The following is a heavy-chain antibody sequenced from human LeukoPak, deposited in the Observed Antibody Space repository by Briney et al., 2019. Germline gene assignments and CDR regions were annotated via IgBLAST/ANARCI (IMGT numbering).Heavy chain of an antibody. Sequence: GGSLRLSCAASGFTFRSYWMSWVRQAPGMGLEWVANIKDDGSEKYYVDSVKGRFTISKDNVDNTLHLQMNSLRVEDTAVYYCIREVQVRASASLGLWGQGTLVTVSS. V-gene: IGHV3-7*01. J-gene: IGHJ4*01. CDR1: GFTFRSYW. CDR2: IKDDGSEK. CDR3: IREVQVRASASLGL. D-gene: IGHD3-16*01.